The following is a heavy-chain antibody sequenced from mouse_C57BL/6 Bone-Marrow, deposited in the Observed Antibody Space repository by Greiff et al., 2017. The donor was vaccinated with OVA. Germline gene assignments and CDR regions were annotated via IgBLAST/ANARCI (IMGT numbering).Heavy chain of an antibody. Sequence: QVQLQQPGAELVRPGTSVKLSCKASGYTFTSYWMHWVKQRPGQGLEWIGVIDPSDSYTNYNQKFKGKATLTVDTSSSTAYMQLSSLTSEDSAVYYCARPYWYFDVWGTGTTVTVSS. CDR1: GYTFTSYW. CDR3: ARPYWYFDV. V-gene: IGHV1-59*01. CDR2: IDPSDSYT. J-gene: IGHJ1*03.